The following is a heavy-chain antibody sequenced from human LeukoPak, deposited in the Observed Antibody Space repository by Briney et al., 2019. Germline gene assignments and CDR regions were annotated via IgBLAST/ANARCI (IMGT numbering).Heavy chain of an antibody. D-gene: IGHD6-6*01. V-gene: IGHV3-48*01. CDR1: GFTFSSYS. Sequence: GGSLRLSCAASGFTFSSYSMNWVRQAPGKGLEWVSYISSSSSTIYYADSVKGRFTTSRDNAKNSLYLQMNSLRAEDTAVYYCATTKSIAARPGWGQGTLVTVSS. J-gene: IGHJ4*02. CDR2: ISSSSSTI. CDR3: ATTKSIAARPG.